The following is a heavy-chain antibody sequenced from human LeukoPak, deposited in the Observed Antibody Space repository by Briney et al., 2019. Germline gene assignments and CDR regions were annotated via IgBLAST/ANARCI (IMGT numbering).Heavy chain of an antibody. J-gene: IGHJ4*02. CDR2: IYTGGNT. V-gene: IGHV3-66*01. Sequence: GGSLRLSCVASGFTVSSDYMNWVRQAPGKGLEWVSVIYTGGNTYYSDSVKGRFTISRDNSKNTLYLQMNSLRAEDTAVYYCANSLWFGETGYWGQGTLVTVSS. CDR1: GFTVSSDY. D-gene: IGHD3-10*01. CDR3: ANSLWFGETGY.